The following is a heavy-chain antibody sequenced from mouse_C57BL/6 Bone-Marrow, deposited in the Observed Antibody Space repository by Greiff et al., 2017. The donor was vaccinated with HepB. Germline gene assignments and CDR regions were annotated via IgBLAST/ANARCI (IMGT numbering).Heavy chain of an antibody. D-gene: IGHD2-4*01. V-gene: IGHV3-6*01. Sequence: EVQLQESGPGLVKPSQSLSLTCSVTGYSITSGYYWNWIRQFPGNKLEWMGYISYDGGNNYNPSLKNRISITRDTSKNQFFLKLNSVTTEDTATYYCARDYDYDVGAMDYWGQGTSVTVSS. CDR2: ISYDGGN. J-gene: IGHJ4*01. CDR3: ARDYDYDVGAMDY. CDR1: GYSITSGYY.